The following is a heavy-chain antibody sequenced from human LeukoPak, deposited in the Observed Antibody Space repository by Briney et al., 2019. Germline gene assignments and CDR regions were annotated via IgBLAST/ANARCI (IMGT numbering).Heavy chain of an antibody. CDR1: GFTFSSYA. CDR3: AKGSYYDSSGSFYFDY. V-gene: IGHV3-30*04. D-gene: IGHD3-22*01. Sequence: GVSLRLSCVVSGFTFSSYAMHWVRQAPGKGLVWVALISYDGSDKFYADSLKGRFTISRDNSKNTLYVQVNSLGTEDTAAYYCAKGSYYDSSGSFYFDYWGQGTLVTVSS. CDR2: ISYDGSDK. J-gene: IGHJ4*02.